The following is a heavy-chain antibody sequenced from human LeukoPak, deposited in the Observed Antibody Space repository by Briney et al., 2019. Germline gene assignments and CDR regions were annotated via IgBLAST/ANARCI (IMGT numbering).Heavy chain of an antibody. J-gene: IGHJ4*02. V-gene: IGHV1-69*13. Sequence: SVKVSCKASGGTFSSYVISWVRQAPGQGLEWMGGIIPIFGTANYAQKFQGGVTITADESTSTAYMELSSLRSEDTAVYYCASSVPAARYYFDYWGQGTLVTVSS. CDR2: IIPIFGTA. CDR1: GGTFSSYV. D-gene: IGHD2-2*01. CDR3: ASSVPAARYYFDY.